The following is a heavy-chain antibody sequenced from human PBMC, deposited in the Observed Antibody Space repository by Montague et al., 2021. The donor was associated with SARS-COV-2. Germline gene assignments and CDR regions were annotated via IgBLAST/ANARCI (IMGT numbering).Heavy chain of an antibody. CDR2: IYYSGST. CDR3: ARKTSRGLTIFGVVTASYCFDY. J-gene: IGHJ4*02. V-gene: IGHV4-39*01. Sequence: SETLSLTCTVSGGSISSSSYFWGWIRQPPGKGLEWIGSIYYSGSTYYNPSLKSRVTISVDTSKNQFSLKLSSVTAADTAVFYCARKTSRGLTIFGVVTASYCFDYWGQGTPVTVSS. D-gene: IGHD3-3*01. CDR1: GGSISSSSYF.